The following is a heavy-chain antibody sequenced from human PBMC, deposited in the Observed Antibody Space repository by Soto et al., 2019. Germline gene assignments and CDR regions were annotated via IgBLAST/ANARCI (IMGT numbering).Heavy chain of an antibody. CDR2: ISYDGSNK. CDR1: GFTFSSYG. D-gene: IGHD1-26*01. Sequence: PGGSLRLSCAASGFTFSSYGMHWVRQAPGKGLEWVAVISYDGSNKYYADSVKGRFTISRDNSKNTLYLQMNSLRAEDTAVYYCAKDRVGATTHYYYGMDVWGQGTTVTSP. J-gene: IGHJ6*02. V-gene: IGHV3-30*18. CDR3: AKDRVGATTHYYYGMDV.